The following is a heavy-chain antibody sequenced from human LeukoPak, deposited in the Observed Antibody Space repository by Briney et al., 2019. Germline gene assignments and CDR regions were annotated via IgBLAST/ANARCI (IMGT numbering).Heavy chain of an antibody. CDR1: GGSLGSYY. Sequence: PSETLSLTCTVSGGSLGSYYWSWIRQSPGKALEWIGYLLYSDATNYNPSLKSRVSLSVDTSKNQFFLRLTSVSAADTAVYYCARHQLAGYSSSCNDYWGQGTLVTVSS. J-gene: IGHJ4*02. D-gene: IGHD6-13*01. CDR3: ARHQLAGYSSSCNDY. V-gene: IGHV4-59*08. CDR2: LLYSDAT.